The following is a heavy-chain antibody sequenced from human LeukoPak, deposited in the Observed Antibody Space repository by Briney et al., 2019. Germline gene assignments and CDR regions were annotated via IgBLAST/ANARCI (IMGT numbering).Heavy chain of an antibody. CDR2: INRHSGGA. Sequence: ASVKYSCKASGYTFTDNYIHWVREAPGQGLEWMGWINRHSGGANYAQKFQGRVTMTRDTSISTAYMELSRLRSDDTAVYYCARDGGKVGATGPFDYWGQGTLVTVCS. J-gene: IGHJ4*02. D-gene: IGHD1-26*01. V-gene: IGHV1-2*02. CDR1: GYTFTDNY. CDR3: ARDGGKVGATGPFDY.